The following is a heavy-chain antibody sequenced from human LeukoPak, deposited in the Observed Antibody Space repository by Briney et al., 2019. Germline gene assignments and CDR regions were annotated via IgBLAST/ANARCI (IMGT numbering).Heavy chain of an antibody. CDR3: ARGPYGDYDSYYGVDV. V-gene: IGHV3-48*01. D-gene: IGHD4-17*01. Sequence: HPGGSLRLSCAASGFTFSTYSMNWVRQAPGKGLEWISYISSSRTTTFYTDSVKGRFTISRDNAKNSLYLQMNSLRVEDTAVYYCARGPYGDYDSYYGVDVWGQGTAVTVS. CDR2: ISSSRTTT. J-gene: IGHJ6*02. CDR1: GFTFSTYS.